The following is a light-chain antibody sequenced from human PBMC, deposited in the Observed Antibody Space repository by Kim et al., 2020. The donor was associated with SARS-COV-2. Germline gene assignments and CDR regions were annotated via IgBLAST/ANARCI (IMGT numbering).Light chain of an antibody. CDR2: WAS. Sequence: ATINCKSSQRVLYSSNNKNYLAWYQQKPGQPPKLLIYWASTRESGVPDRFSGSGSGTGFTLTISSLQAEDVAVYYCQQYYGTPLTFGGGTKVDIK. CDR1: QRVLYSSNNKNY. CDR3: QQYYGTPLT. J-gene: IGKJ4*01. V-gene: IGKV4-1*01.